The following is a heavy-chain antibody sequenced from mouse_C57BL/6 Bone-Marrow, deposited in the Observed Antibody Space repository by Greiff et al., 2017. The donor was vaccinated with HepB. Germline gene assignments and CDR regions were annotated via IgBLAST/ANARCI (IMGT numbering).Heavy chain of an antibody. V-gene: IGHV1-26*01. CDR1: GYTFTDYY. Sequence: EVQLQQSGPELVKPGASVKISCKASGYTFTDYYMNWVKQSHGKSLEWIGDINPNNGGTSYNQKFKGKATLTVDKSSSTAYMELRSLTSEDSAVYYCAREGNPLPTFDYWGQGTTLAVSS. J-gene: IGHJ2*01. D-gene: IGHD2-10*01. CDR2: INPNNGGT. CDR3: AREGNPLPTFDY.